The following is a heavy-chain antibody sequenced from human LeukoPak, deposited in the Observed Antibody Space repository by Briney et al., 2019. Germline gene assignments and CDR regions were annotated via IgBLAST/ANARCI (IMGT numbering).Heavy chain of an antibody. V-gene: IGHV3-66*01. CDR1: GFTVSSNY. CDR2: IYSGGST. J-gene: IGHJ4*02. D-gene: IGHD3-22*01. CDR3: AKVYYYDSSGYSDY. Sequence: GGSLRLSCAASGFTVSSNYMSWVRQAPGKGLEWVSVIYSGGSTYYADSVKGRFTISRDNSKNTLYLQMNSLRAEDTAVYYCAKVYYYDSSGYSDYWGRGTLVTVSS.